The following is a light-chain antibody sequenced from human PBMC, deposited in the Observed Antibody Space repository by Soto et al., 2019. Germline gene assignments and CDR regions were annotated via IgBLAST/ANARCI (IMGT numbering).Light chain of an antibody. CDR3: QSYDSSLSGYV. J-gene: IGLJ1*01. CDR1: SSNIGAGYD. Sequence: SVLTQAPSVSGAPGQRVTISCTGSSSNIGAGYDVHWYQQLPGTAPKLLIYGNSSRPSGVPDRFSGSKSGTSASLAITGLQAEDEADYYCQSYDSSLSGYVFGTGTKVTVL. V-gene: IGLV1-40*01. CDR2: GNS.